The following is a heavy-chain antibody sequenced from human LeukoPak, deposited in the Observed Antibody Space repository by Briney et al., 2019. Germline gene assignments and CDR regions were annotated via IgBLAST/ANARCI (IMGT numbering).Heavy chain of an antibody. CDR3: ARDRHDYVWGSYPYFDY. CDR1: GFTFSSYS. Sequence: GGSLRLSCAASGFTFSSYSMNWVRQAPGKGLEWVSYISSSSSTIYYADSVKGRFTISRDNAKNSLYLQMNSLRAEDTAVYYCARDRHDYVWGSYPYFDYWGQGTLVTVSS. D-gene: IGHD3-16*02. J-gene: IGHJ4*02. V-gene: IGHV3-48*01. CDR2: ISSSSSTI.